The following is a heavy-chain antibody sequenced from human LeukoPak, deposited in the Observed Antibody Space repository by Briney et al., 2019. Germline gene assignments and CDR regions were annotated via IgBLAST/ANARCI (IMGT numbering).Heavy chain of an antibody. CDR1: GESLSGYY. Sequence: SETLSLTCAVYGESLSGYYWSWIRQPPGKGLEWIGEINQSGSTNYNPSLKSRVTISVDTSKNQFSLKLSSVTAADTALYYCARGRRPPLIPSAIYYYYHMDVWGKGTPVTVSS. D-gene: IGHD2-2*02. CDR3: ARGRRPPLIPSAIYYYYHMDV. J-gene: IGHJ6*03. CDR2: INQSGST. V-gene: IGHV4-34*01.